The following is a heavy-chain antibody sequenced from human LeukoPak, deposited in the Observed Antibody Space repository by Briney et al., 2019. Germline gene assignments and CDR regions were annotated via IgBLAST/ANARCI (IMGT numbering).Heavy chain of an antibody. V-gene: IGHV3-23*01. CDR2: ISGSGGST. Sequence: GGSLRLSCAASGFTFSSYALSWVRQAPGKGLEWVSAISGSGGSTYYADSVKGRFTISRDNSKNTLYLQMNSLRAGDTAVYYCAKDRGTPLTYYYDSSGYYYVYWGQGTLVTVSS. CDR3: AKDRGTPLTYYYDSSGYYYVY. D-gene: IGHD3-22*01. CDR1: GFTFSSYA. J-gene: IGHJ4*02.